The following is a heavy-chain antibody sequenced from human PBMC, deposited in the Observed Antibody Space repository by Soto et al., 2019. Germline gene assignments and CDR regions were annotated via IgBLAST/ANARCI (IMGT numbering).Heavy chain of an antibody. CDR1: GGSISSSSYY. Sequence: PSETLSLTCTVSGGSISSSSYYWGWIRQPPGKGLEWIGSIYYSGSTYYNPSLKSRVTISVDTSKNQFSLKLSSVTAADTAVYYCARHGWGQELPYNWFDPWGQRTLVTVSS. J-gene: IGHJ5*02. D-gene: IGHD1-26*01. CDR3: ARHGWGQELPYNWFDP. CDR2: IYYSGST. V-gene: IGHV4-39*01.